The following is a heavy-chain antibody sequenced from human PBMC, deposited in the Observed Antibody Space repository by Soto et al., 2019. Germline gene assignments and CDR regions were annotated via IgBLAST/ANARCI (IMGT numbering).Heavy chain of an antibody. D-gene: IGHD2-15*01. J-gene: IGHJ4*02. V-gene: IGHV3-21*01. CDR3: ARVGSGGNPHIDY. Sequence: EVQLVESGGGLVKPGGSLRLSCAASGFTFSSYSMNWVRQAPGKGLEWVSSISSSSSYIYYADSVKGRFTISRDNAKNSLYLQMNSLRDEDTAVYYCARVGSGGNPHIDYWGQGTLVTVSS. CDR1: GFTFSSYS. CDR2: ISSSSSYI.